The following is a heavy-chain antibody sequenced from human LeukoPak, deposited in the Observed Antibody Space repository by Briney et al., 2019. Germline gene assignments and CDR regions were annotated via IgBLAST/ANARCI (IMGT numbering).Heavy chain of an antibody. CDR2: IYYSGST. CDR3: SRWSESYSSRGWFDP. Sequence: SETLSLTCTGSGGSISSYYWSWIRQPPGKGLEWIGYIYYSGSTNYNPSLKSRVTISVDTSKNQFSLKLSSVTAADTAVYYCSRWSESYSSRGWFDPWGQGTLVTVSS. CDR1: GGSISSYY. V-gene: IGHV4-59*08. J-gene: IGHJ5*02. D-gene: IGHD6-13*01.